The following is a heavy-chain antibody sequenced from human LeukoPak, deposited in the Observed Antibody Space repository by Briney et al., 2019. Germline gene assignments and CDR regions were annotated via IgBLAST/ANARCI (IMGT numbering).Heavy chain of an antibody. Sequence: GESLKISCKDSGYSFTSYWIAWVRQMPGKGLEWMGIIYPADSDTRYSPSFQGQVTISADKSINTAYLQWSSLKASDTAMYYCARHGQFGAFDIWGQGTMVAVSS. D-gene: IGHD3-10*01. CDR3: ARHGQFGAFDI. CDR2: IYPADSDT. V-gene: IGHV5-51*01. J-gene: IGHJ3*02. CDR1: GYSFTSYW.